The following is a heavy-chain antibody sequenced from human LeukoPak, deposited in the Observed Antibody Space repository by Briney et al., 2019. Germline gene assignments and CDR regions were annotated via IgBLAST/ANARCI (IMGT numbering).Heavy chain of an antibody. V-gene: IGHV3-23*01. D-gene: IGHD3-10*01. J-gene: IGHJ4*02. Sequence: GGSLILSCAASRFTFSSYAMSWVRQAPGEGLEWVSGISGSGGSTYYADSVKGRFTISRDNSKNTLYLQMNRLRAEDTAVYYCAKEIRSGSYYKLKGEGPIDYWGQGTLVTVSS. CDR3: AKEIRSGSYYKLKGEGPIDY. CDR2: ISGSGGST. CDR1: RFTFSSYA.